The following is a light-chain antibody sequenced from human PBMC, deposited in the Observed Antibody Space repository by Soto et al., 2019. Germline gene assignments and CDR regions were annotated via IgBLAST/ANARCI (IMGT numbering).Light chain of an antibody. Sequence: MTQSPSSLSASVGDRVTITCRASQAIANYLAWYQQKPGQVPELLIYDASTLQSGVPSRFSGSASGTEFTLTINSLQPEDVATYYCQKYNSAPHTFGGGTKVEMK. V-gene: IGKV1-27*01. J-gene: IGKJ4*01. CDR1: QAIANY. CDR2: DAS. CDR3: QKYNSAPHT.